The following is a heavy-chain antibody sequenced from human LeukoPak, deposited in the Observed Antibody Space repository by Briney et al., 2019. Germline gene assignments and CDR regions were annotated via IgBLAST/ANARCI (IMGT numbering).Heavy chain of an antibody. CDR1: GYTFTSYG. CDR3: ARVPNDISRVRGMTVSLLYYVDF. CDR2: FSGYNGNT. Sequence: SVTVSCKTSGYTFTSYGISWVRQAPGQGLEWMGWFSGYNGNTNYVQKFQDRVTLTTDTSTTTVYMELRSLRSDDTAVYYCARVPNDISRVRGMTVSLLYYVDFWGQGTLVTVS. D-gene: IGHD3-10*01. J-gene: IGHJ4*02. V-gene: IGHV1-18*01.